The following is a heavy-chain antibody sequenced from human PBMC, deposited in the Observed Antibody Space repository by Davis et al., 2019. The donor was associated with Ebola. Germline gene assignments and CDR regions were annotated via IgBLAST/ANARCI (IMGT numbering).Heavy chain of an antibody. V-gene: IGHV4-39*01. CDR2: IYYSGST. D-gene: IGHD4-17*01. J-gene: IGHJ6*02. CDR3: ARVPTVTRGYYHYGMDV. CDR1: GGSISSSSYY. Sequence: MPSETLSLTCTVSGGSISSSSYYWGWIRQPPGKGLEWIGSIYYSGSTYYNPSLKSRVTISVDTSKNQFSLKPSSVTAAETAVYYCARVPTVTRGYYHYGMDVWGQGTTVTVSS.